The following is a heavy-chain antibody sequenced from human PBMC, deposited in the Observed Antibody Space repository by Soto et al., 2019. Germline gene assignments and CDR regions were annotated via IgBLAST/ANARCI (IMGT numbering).Heavy chain of an antibody. J-gene: IGHJ4*02. CDR1: GGTFSSYT. Sequence: QVQLVQSGAEVKKPGSSVKVSCKASGGTFSSYTISWVRQAPGQGLEWMGRIIPILGIANYAQKFQGRVTITADKSTSTAYMDLSSLRSEDTAVYYCARGIVATRHFDYWGQGTLVTVSS. CDR3: ARGIVATRHFDY. D-gene: IGHD5-12*01. V-gene: IGHV1-69*02. CDR2: IIPILGIA.